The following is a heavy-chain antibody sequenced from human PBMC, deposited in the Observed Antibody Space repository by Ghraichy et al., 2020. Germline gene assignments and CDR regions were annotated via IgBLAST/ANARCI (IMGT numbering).Heavy chain of an antibody. Sequence: GGSLRLSCAASGFTFDDYAMHWVRQAPGKGLEWVSGISWNSGSIGYADSVKGRFTISRDNAKNSLYLQMNSLRAEDTALYYCAKDQRDIVVVPAAFDYWGQGTLVTVSS. D-gene: IGHD2-2*01. CDR1: GFTFDDYA. J-gene: IGHJ4*02. CDR2: ISWNSGSI. CDR3: AKDQRDIVVVPAAFDY. V-gene: IGHV3-9*01.